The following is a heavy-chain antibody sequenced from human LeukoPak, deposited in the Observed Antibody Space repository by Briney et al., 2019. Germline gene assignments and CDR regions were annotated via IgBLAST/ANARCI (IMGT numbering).Heavy chain of an antibody. CDR1: GYTFTTAY. V-gene: IGHV1-46*01. D-gene: IGHD3-10*01. J-gene: IGHJ6*03. Sequence: ASVKVSCKASGYTFTTAYIHWVRQAPGQGLEWMGIINPSGGSTTYAQKFQGRVIMTGDTSTSTVYMELRSLRSEDTAVYYCARARGSGSYYGHDYYYYYYMDVWGQGTTVTVSS. CDR3: ARARGSGSYYGHDYYYYYYMDV. CDR2: INPSGGST.